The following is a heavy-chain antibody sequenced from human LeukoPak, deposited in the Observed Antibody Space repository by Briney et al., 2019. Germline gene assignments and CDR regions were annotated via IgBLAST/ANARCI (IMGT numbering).Heavy chain of an antibody. J-gene: IGHJ4*02. CDR2: IIPIFGTA. CDR3: ARGRNIVVVPAGAYESYFDY. V-gene: IGHV1-69*13. CDR1: GGTCSSYA. Sequence: SVKVSCKASGGTCSSYAISWVRQAPGQALEWMGGIIPIFGTAKYAQKFQGRVTITADESTSTAYMELSSLRSEDTAVYYCARGRNIVVVPAGAYESYFDYWGQGTLVTVSS. D-gene: IGHD2-2*01.